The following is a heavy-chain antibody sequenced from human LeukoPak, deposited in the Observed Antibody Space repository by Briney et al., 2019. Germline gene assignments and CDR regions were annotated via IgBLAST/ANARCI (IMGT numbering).Heavy chain of an antibody. J-gene: IGHJ4*02. CDR2: IIPIFGTA. CDR3: ARDSVWGGCRYDY. D-gene: IGHD3-16*02. Sequence: SVKVSCKASGGTFSSYAISWVRQAPGQGLEWMGGIIPIFGTANYTQKFQGRVTITTNESTSTAYMELSSLRSEDTAVYYCARDSVWGGCRYDYWGQGTLVTVSS. V-gene: IGHV1-69*05. CDR1: GGTFSSYA.